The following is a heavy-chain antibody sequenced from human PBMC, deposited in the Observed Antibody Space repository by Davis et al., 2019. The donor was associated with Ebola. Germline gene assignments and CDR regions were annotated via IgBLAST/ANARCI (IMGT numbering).Heavy chain of an antibody. CDR2: INLSGST. CDR3: ARFHTSTWGDAFDV. CDR1: GGSISSSNW. V-gene: IGHV4-4*02. J-gene: IGHJ3*01. Sequence: MPSETLSLTCAVSGGSISSSNWWSWVRQPPGKGLEWIGEINLSGSTNYNPSLKSRVTISVDTSKNQFSLKLSSVTAADTAVYYCARFHTSTWGDAFDVWGQGTMVTVSS. D-gene: IGHD6-13*01.